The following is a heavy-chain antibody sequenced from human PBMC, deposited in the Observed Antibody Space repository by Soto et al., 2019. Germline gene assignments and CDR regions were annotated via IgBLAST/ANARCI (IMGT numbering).Heavy chain of an antibody. Sequence: SVKVSCKASGFTFTSSAVQWVRQARGQRLEWIGWIVVGSGNTNYAQKFRERVTITRDMSTSTAYMELSSLRSEDTAVYYCAATYYDILTGYASDYYYGMDVWGQGTTVTVSS. CDR2: IVVGSGNT. CDR3: AATYYDILTGYASDYYYGMDV. CDR1: GFTFTSSA. V-gene: IGHV1-58*01. J-gene: IGHJ6*02. D-gene: IGHD3-9*01.